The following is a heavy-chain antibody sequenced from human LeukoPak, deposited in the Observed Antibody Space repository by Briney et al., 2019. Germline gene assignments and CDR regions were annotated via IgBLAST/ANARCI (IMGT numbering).Heavy chain of an antibody. CDR2: ISTYNGNT. Sequence: ASVKVSCKASGYTFTSYGISWVRQAPGQGLEWMGWISTYNGNTNYAQKLQGRVTMTTGTSTSTAYMELRSLRSDDTALYYCARQSAITMVRGVYEYWGQGTLVTVSS. J-gene: IGHJ4*02. CDR1: GYTFTSYG. CDR3: ARQSAITMVRGVYEY. V-gene: IGHV1-18*01. D-gene: IGHD3-10*01.